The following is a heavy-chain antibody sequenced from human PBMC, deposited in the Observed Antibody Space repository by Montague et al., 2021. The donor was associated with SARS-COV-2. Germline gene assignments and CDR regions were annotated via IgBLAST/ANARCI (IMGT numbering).Heavy chain of an antibody. Sequence: PALVKPTQTLTLTCTFSGFSLSTSGMCVSWIRQPPGKALEWLARXDWDDDKYYSTSLKTRLTISKDTSKTQVVLTMTNMDPVDTATYYCARETGTTVSLDYWGQGTLVTVSS. J-gene: IGHJ4*02. CDR1: GFSLSTSGMC. V-gene: IGHV2-70*11. CDR3: ARETGTTVSLDY. D-gene: IGHD1-7*01. CDR2: XDWDDDK.